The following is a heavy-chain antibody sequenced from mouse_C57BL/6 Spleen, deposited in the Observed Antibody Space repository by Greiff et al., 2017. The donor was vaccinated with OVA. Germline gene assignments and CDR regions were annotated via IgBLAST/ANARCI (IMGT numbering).Heavy chain of an antibody. V-gene: IGHV2-9-1*01. CDR3: ASLYGSSPWFAY. CDR1: GCCLTSYA. Sequence: VKLMESGPGLVAPSQSSSITCTVSGCCLTSYAISWVRQPPGKGLEWLGVIWTGGGTNYNSALKSRRSISKDNSKSQVFLKMNSLQTDDTARYYCASLYGSSPWFAYWGQGTLVTVSA. D-gene: IGHD1-1*01. CDR2: IWTGGGT. J-gene: IGHJ3*01.